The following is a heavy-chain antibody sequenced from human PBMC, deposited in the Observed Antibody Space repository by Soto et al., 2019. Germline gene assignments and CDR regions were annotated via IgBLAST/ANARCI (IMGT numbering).Heavy chain of an antibody. CDR2: INHSGST. CDR3: ARTGYSSSWYGSGRYYFDD. V-gene: IGHV4-34*01. D-gene: IGHD6-13*01. J-gene: IGHJ4*02. CDR1: GGSFSGYY. Sequence: SETLSLTCAVYGGSFSGYYWSWIRQPPGKGLEWIGEINHSGSTNYNPSLKSRVTISVDTSKNQFSLKLSSVTAADTAVYYCARTGYSSSWYGSGRYYFDDRGQRTPVTVSS.